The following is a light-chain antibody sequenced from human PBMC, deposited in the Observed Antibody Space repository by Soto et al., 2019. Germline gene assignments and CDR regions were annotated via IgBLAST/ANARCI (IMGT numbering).Light chain of an antibody. J-gene: IGKJ1*01. V-gene: IGKV1-5*03. CDR2: KAS. Sequence: DIQMAQSPSSLSASVGRRVTMACLASQSVSSWVAWYHLKPGKAPKLLIYKASTLETGVPSRFSGSGSRTEFTLTISSLQPDDFATYYCQHYASFSGTFGQGTKVDIK. CDR3: QHYASFSGT. CDR1: QSVSSW.